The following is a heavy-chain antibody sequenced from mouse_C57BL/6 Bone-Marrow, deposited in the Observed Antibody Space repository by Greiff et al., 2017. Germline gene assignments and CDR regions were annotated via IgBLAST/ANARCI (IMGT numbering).Heavy chain of an antibody. V-gene: IGHV5-2*01. CDR3: ARHSYYYAMDY. Sequence: EVQVVESGGGLVQPGESLKLSCESNEYEFPSHDMSWVRKTPEKRLELVAAINSDGGSTYYPDTMESRFIIARDNTKKTLYLQKSSLRSEDSALYYCARHSYYYAMDYWGQGTSVTVSS. J-gene: IGHJ4*01. CDR2: INSDGGST. CDR1: EYEFPSHD.